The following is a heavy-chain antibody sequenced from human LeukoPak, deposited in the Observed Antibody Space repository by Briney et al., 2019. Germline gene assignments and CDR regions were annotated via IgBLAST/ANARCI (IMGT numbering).Heavy chain of an antibody. V-gene: IGHV3-73*01. CDR1: GFTFSGSA. CDR3: TIPGRLGAYDSSGYPDY. J-gene: IGHJ4*02. Sequence: GGSLRLSCAASGFTFSGSAMHWVRQASGKGLEWVGRIRSKANSSATAYAASVKGRFTISRDDSKNTAYLQMNSLKTEDTAVYYCTIPGRLGAYDSSGYPDYWGQGTLVTVSS. D-gene: IGHD3-22*01. CDR2: IRSKANSSAT.